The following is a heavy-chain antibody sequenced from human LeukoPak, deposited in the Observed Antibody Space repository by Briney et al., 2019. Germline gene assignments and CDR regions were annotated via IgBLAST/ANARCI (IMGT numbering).Heavy chain of an antibody. Sequence: GESLKISCKGSGYSFTSYWIGWVRQMPGKGLEWMGIIYPGDSDTRYSPSFQGQVTISADKSISTAYLQWSSLKASDTAMYYCARLGPSTDARYYYYGMDVWGQGTTVTVSS. V-gene: IGHV5-51*01. CDR2: IYPGDSDT. J-gene: IGHJ6*02. D-gene: IGHD5/OR15-5a*01. CDR1: GYSFTSYW. CDR3: ARLGPSTDARYYYYGMDV.